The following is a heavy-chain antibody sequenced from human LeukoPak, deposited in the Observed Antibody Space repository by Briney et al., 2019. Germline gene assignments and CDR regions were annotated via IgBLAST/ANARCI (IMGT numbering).Heavy chain of an antibody. Sequence: GSVKVSCKASGYTFTSYYMHWVRQAPGQGVEWMGIINPSGGSTSYAQKFQGRVTMTRDTSISTAYMELSSLTSDDTAVCFCARNRAGSYFIYWGQGALVTVSS. V-gene: IGHV1-46*01. J-gene: IGHJ4*02. CDR3: ARNRAGSYFIY. D-gene: IGHD1-26*01. CDR1: GYTFTSYY. CDR2: INPSGGST.